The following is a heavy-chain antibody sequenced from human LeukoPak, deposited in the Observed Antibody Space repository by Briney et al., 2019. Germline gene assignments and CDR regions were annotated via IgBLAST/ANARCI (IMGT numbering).Heavy chain of an antibody. V-gene: IGHV3-21*01. Sequence: GGSLRLSCAASEFAFSSYSMNWFRQAPGKGLGWVASITSGSKYIFYADSVRGRFTISRDNAENSLFLHMKSLRADDTAVYYCARDEETVAGLNGFDLWGQGTLVTVSS. D-gene: IGHD6-19*01. CDR1: EFAFSSYS. CDR2: ITSGSKYI. J-gene: IGHJ4*02. CDR3: ARDEETVAGLNGFDL.